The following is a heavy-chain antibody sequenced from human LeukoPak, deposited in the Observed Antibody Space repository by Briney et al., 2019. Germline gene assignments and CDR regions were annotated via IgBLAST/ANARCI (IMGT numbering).Heavy chain of an antibody. J-gene: IGHJ4*02. V-gene: IGHV4-39*07. Sequence: SETLSLTCTVSGGSISSSSYYWGWLRQPPGKGLEWIGSIYYSESTYYNPPLKSRVTISVDTSKNQFSLKLSSVTAADTAVYYCARASGAIYFWSGYYSNYFDYWGQGTLVTVSS. D-gene: IGHD3-3*01. CDR1: GGSISSSSYY. CDR3: ARASGAIYFWSGYYSNYFDY. CDR2: IYYSEST.